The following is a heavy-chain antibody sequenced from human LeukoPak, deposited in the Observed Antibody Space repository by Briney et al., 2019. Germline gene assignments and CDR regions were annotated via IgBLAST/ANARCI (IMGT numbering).Heavy chain of an antibody. Sequence: ASVKVSCKASGYIFISYGISWVRQAPGQGLEWMGWINPNSGGTNYAQKFQGRVTMTRDTSISTAYMDLSRLTSDDTAVYYCARVYLGYCSGGSCLSWFDPWGQGTLVTVSS. CDR3: ARVYLGYCSGGSCLSWFDP. J-gene: IGHJ5*02. V-gene: IGHV1-2*02. D-gene: IGHD2-15*01. CDR1: GYIFISYG. CDR2: INPNSGGT.